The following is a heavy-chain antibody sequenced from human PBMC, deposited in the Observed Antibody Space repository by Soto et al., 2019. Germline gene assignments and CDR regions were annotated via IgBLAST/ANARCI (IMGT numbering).Heavy chain of an antibody. CDR1: GGSITTGGSY. CDR3: ARARFQVLYGKPYFDS. D-gene: IGHD2-2*02. CDR2: IYHSGNT. Sequence: KTSETLSLTCTVSGGSITTGGSYWSWIRQHPGKGLEWIGNIYHSGNTYYNPSLKSRLTISVDTSKNHFSLMVDSVTAADTAVYYCARARFQVLYGKPYFDSWGQGTLVTVSS. J-gene: IGHJ4*02. V-gene: IGHV4-31*03.